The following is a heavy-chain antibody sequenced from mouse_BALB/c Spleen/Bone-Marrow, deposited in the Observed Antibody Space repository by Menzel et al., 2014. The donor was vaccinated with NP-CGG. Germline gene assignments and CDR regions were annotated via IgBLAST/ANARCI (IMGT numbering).Heavy chain of an antibody. CDR3: ARSAYYGNYGGY. V-gene: IGHV1-84*02. D-gene: IGHD2-10*01. CDR1: GYTFTDYY. J-gene: IGHJ2*01. CDR2: IYPGSGNT. Sequence: LMESGPELVRPGASVKISCKASGYTFTDYYINWVKQKPGQGLEWIGWIYPGSGNTKYNEKFKGKATLTVDTSSSTAYMQLSSLTSEDTAVYFCARSAYYGNYGGYWGQGTTLTVSS.